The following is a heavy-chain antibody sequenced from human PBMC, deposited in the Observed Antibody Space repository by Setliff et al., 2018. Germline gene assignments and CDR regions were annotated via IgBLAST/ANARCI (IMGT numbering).Heavy chain of an antibody. V-gene: IGHV1-69*10. J-gene: IGHJ3*02. CDR2: IIPILGIA. Sequence: SVKVSSKASGGTFSSYAISWVRQAPGQGLEWMGGIIPILGIANYAQKFQGRVTITADESTSTAYMELSSLRSEDTAVYYCARSSRRSEQQSDAFDIWGQGTMVTVSS. CDR1: GGTFSSYA. CDR3: ARSSRRSEQQSDAFDI. D-gene: IGHD6-13*01.